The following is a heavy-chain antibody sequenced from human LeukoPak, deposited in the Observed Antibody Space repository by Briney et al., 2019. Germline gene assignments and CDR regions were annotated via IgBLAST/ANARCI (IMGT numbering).Heavy chain of an antibody. CDR2: ISGSGGST. Sequence: PGRSLRLSCAASGFTFDDYAMHWVRQAPGKGLEWVSGISGSGGSTYYADSVKGRFTISRDNSKNTLYLQMNSLRAEDTAVYYCAKHLPISEYQLPHADGYWGQGTLVTVSS. V-gene: IGHV3-23*01. J-gene: IGHJ4*02. D-gene: IGHD2-2*01. CDR1: GFTFDDYA. CDR3: AKHLPISEYQLPHADGY.